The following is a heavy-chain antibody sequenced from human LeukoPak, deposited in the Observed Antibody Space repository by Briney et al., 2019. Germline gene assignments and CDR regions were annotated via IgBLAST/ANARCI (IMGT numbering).Heavy chain of an antibody. J-gene: IGHJ4*02. CDR1: GFTFSSYA. D-gene: IGHD5-12*01. Sequence: PSGGSLRLSCAASGFTFSSYAMSWVRQAPGKGLEWVSAISGSGGSTYYADSVKGRFTISRDNSKNTLYLQMNSLRAEDTAVYYCAKTDKWLRPNHFDYWGQGTLVTVSS. CDR3: AKTDKWLRPNHFDY. V-gene: IGHV3-23*01. CDR2: ISGSGGST.